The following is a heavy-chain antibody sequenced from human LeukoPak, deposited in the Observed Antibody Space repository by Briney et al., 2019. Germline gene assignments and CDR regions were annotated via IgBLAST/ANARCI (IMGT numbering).Heavy chain of an antibody. V-gene: IGHV1-18*01. Sequence: GASVEVSCKASGYTFTSYGISWVRQAPGQGLEWMGWISAYNGNTKYAQKLQGRVTMTTDTSTRTAYMELRSLRSDDTAVYYCARVGRCSSTSCPHHDAFDIWGQGTMVTVSS. CDR1: GYTFTSYG. CDR3: ARVGRCSSTSCPHHDAFDI. CDR2: ISAYNGNT. J-gene: IGHJ3*02. D-gene: IGHD2-2*01.